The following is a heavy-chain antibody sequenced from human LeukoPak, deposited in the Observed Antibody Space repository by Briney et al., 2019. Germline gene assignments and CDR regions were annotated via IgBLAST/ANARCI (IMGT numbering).Heavy chain of an antibody. D-gene: IGHD6-25*01. V-gene: IGHV4-61*01. CDR2: IYYSGST. CDR1: GGSISSSSYY. CDR3: VRGSSADY. Sequence: SETLSLTCTVSGGSISSSSYYWSWIRQPPGKGLEWIGYIYYSGSTNYNPSLRSRVTISVDTSKNQFSLKLSSVTAADTAVYYCVRGSSADYWGQGTLVTVSS. J-gene: IGHJ4*02.